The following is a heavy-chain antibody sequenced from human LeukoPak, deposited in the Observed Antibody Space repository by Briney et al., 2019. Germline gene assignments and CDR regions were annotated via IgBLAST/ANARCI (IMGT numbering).Heavy chain of an antibody. CDR2: IYSGGNT. D-gene: IGHD6-6*01. Sequence: GGSLRLSCTVSGFTVSGNSMSWVRQAPGKGLEWVSFIYSGGNTHYSDSVKGRFTISRDNSKNTLYLQMNSLRAEDTAVYYCASIAARQDFDYWGQGTLVTVSS. V-gene: IGHV3-53*05. CDR3: ASIAARQDFDY. CDR1: GFTVSGNS. J-gene: IGHJ4*02.